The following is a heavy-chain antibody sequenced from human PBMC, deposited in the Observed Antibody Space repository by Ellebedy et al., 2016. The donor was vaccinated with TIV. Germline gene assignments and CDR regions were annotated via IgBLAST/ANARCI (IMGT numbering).Heavy chain of an antibody. CDR1: GFTFSTYS. J-gene: IGHJ4*02. Sequence: GESLKISCAVSGFTFSTYSMNWVRQAPGKGLEWVSSISSSSSYIYYADSVKGRFTISRDNAKNSLYLQMNSLRAEDTAVYYCARGRSFNWGQGTLVTVSS. CDR3: ARGRSFN. D-gene: IGHD3-10*01. CDR2: ISSSSSYI. V-gene: IGHV3-21*04.